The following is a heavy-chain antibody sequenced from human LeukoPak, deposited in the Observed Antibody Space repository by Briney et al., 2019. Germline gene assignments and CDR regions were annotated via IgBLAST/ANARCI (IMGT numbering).Heavy chain of an antibody. CDR1: GGSISNGSYY. V-gene: IGHV4-61*02. J-gene: IGHJ5*02. D-gene: IGHD2-15*01. CDR2: IYISGSA. CDR3: ARSSTHRFDP. Sequence: SETLSLTCTVSGGSISNGSYYWSWIRQPAGKGLEWIGRIYISGSASYNPSLKSRLTISVDTSKNQFSLKLNSVTAADTAVYYCARSSTHRFDPWGQGTLVTISS.